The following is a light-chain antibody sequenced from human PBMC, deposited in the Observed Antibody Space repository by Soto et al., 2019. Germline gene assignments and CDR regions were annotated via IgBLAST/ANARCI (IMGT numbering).Light chain of an antibody. CDR1: QSVSSY. Sequence: EIVLTQSPATLSLSPGERATLSCRASQSVSSYLAWYQQKPGQPPRLLIYDASNRATGIPARFSGSGSGTDFTLTISSLEPEDFAVYYCQQRSNWPPRDTFGQGTKLEIK. J-gene: IGKJ2*01. CDR3: QQRSNWPPRDT. CDR2: DAS. V-gene: IGKV3-11*01.